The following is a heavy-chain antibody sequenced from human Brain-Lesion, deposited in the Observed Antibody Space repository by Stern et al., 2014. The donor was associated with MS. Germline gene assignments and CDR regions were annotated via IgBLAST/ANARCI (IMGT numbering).Heavy chain of an antibody. D-gene: IGHD6-19*01. Sequence: QVQLQESGPGLVKPSETLSLTCIVSGDSISSRHYYWGWIRPPPGKGLQWIGCIYSSGSTYYRPSLKRRVTMSLAPARNHFSLKLASVTAADTAIYYCARHIAVASTWVRWFDPWGPGTLVTVSS. CDR2: IYSSGST. J-gene: IGHJ5*02. CDR1: GDSISSRHYY. CDR3: ARHIAVASTWVRWFDP. V-gene: IGHV4-39*01.